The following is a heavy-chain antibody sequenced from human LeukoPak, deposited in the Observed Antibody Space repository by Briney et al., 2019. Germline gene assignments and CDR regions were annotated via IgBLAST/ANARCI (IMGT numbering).Heavy chain of an antibody. V-gene: IGHV4-39*01. J-gene: IGHJ4*02. D-gene: IGHD3-16*01. CDR2: IYYSGST. Sequence: SETLSLTCTVSGGSISSSSYYWGWIRQPSGKGLEWIGSIYYSGSTYYSPSLKSRVTISVDTSKNQFSLKLSSVTAADTAVYYCASAPRQGSIGGLDYWGQGTLVTVSS. CDR3: ASAPRQGSIGGLDY. CDR1: GGSISSSSYY.